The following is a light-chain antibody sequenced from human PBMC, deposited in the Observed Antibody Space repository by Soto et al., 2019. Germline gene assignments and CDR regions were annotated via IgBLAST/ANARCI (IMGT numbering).Light chain of an antibody. CDR1: QSVLYNSNNKNY. Sequence: DIVMTQSPDSLAVSLGERATINCKSSQSVLYNSNNKNYLAWYQQKPEQPPKLPIYWASIRESGVVDRFSGSGSGTHFTLTISGLQDADVEMYRCQQYYVIVLTFGCGNQGESK. J-gene: IGKJ4*01. V-gene: IGKV4-1*01. CDR2: WAS. CDR3: QQYYVIVLT.